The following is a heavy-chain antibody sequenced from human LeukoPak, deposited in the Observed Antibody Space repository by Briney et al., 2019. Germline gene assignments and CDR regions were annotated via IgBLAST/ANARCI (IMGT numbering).Heavy chain of an antibody. Sequence: KPSETLSLTCAVYGGSFSGYYWSWIRQPPGKGLEWIGEINHSGSTNYNPSLKSRVTISVDTSKNQFSLKLSSVTAADTAVYYCARGIAVAGLDYRGQGTLVTVSS. CDR2: INHSGST. V-gene: IGHV4-34*01. J-gene: IGHJ4*02. CDR3: ARGIAVAGLDY. CDR1: GGSFSGYY. D-gene: IGHD6-19*01.